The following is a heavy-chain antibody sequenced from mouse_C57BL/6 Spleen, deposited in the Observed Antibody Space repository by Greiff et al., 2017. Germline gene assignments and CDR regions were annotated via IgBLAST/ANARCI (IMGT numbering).Heavy chain of an antibody. CDR2: INPNNGGT. CDR1: GYTFTDYY. J-gene: IGHJ2*01. D-gene: IGHD2-5*01. Sequence: VQLQQSGPELVKPGASVKISCKASGYTFTDYYMNWVKQSHGKSLEWIGDINPNNGGTSYNQKFKGKATLTVDKSSSTAYMELRSLTSEDSAVYYCAIYSNYLDYWGQGTTLTVSS. V-gene: IGHV1-26*01. CDR3: AIYSNYLDY.